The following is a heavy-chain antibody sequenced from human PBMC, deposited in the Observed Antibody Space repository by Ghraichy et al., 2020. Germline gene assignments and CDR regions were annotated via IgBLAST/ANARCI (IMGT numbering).Heavy chain of an antibody. D-gene: IGHD3-22*01. V-gene: IGHV4-34*01. CDR1: GGSFSGYY. CDR3: ARGRTYYYDSSGYYIPPYYYYGMDV. Sequence: SQTLSLTCAVYGGSFSGYYWSWIRQPPGKGLEWIGEINHSGSTNYNPSLKSRVTISVDTSKNQFSLKLSSVTAADTAVYYCARGRTYYYDSSGYYIPPYYYYGMDVWGQGTTVTVSS. CDR2: INHSGST. J-gene: IGHJ6*02.